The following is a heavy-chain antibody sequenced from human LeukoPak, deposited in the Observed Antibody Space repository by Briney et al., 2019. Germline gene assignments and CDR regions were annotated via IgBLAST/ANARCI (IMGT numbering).Heavy chain of an antibody. CDR2: ISSSGLYI. Sequence: PGGSLRLSCEVSGFTSSTYTMNWVRQAPGKGLEWVSSISSSGLYIYYADSVKGRFTISRDNAKNSLYLQMSSLRAEDTAVYYCAKDYLGFYDNWGQGTLVTVSS. CDR1: GFTSSTYT. J-gene: IGHJ4*02. V-gene: IGHV3-21*04. D-gene: IGHD3-16*01. CDR3: AKDYLGFYDN.